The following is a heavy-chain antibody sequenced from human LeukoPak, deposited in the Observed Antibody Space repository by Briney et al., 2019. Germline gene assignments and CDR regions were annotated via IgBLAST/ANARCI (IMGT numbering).Heavy chain of an antibody. CDR3: ARVSVVGAIDY. V-gene: IGHV4-59*01. CDR1: GGSISSYY. Sequence: ASETLSLTCTVSGGSISSYYWSWIRQSPGKGLEWIGYIYYSGSTNYNPSLKSRVTISVDTSKNQFSLKLSSVTAADTAVYYCARVSVVGAIDYWGQGTLVTVSS. D-gene: IGHD1-26*01. CDR2: IYYSGST. J-gene: IGHJ4*02.